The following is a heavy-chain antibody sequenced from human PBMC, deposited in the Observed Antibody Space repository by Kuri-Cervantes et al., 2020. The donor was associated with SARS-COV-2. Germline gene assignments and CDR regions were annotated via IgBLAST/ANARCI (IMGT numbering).Heavy chain of an antibody. V-gene: IGHV3-13*05. CDR3: ARLEVGLRGGYGMDV. CDR2: IGTAGDP. CDR1: GFTFSSYD. Sequence: GESLKISCAASGFTFSSYDMHWVRQATGKGLEWVSAIGTAGDPYYPGSVKGRFTISRENAKNSLYLQMNSLRAEDTAVYYCARLEVGLRGGYGMDVWGQGTTVTVSS. J-gene: IGHJ6*02. D-gene: IGHD3/OR15-3a*01.